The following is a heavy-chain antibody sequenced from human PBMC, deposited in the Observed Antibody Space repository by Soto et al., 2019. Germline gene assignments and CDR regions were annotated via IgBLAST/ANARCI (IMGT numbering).Heavy chain of an antibody. D-gene: IGHD2-8*01. J-gene: IGHJ6*02. CDR2: IYDSGST. CDR3: ARDGGVSGMDV. CDR1: GGSISSSSYY. V-gene: IGHV4-30-2*01. Sequence: SETLSLTCTVSGGSISSSSYYWGWIRQPPGKGLEWIGYIYDSGSTYYNPSLKSRVTLSVDRSKNQFSLKLSSMTAADTAVYYCARDGGVSGMDVWGQGTTVTVSS.